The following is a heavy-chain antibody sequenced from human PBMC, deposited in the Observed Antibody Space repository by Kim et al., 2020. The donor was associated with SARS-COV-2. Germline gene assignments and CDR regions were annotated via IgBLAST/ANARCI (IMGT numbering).Heavy chain of an antibody. V-gene: IGHV4-59*01. Sequence: SETLSLTCTVSGGSISSYYWSWIRQPPGKGLEWIGYIYYSGSTNYNPSLKSRVTISVDTSKNQFSLKLSSVTAADTAVYYCAGADLDYQLGYWGQGTLVTVSS. CDR3: AGADLDYQLGY. D-gene: IGHD4-17*01. J-gene: IGHJ4*02. CDR2: IYYSGST. CDR1: GGSISSYY.